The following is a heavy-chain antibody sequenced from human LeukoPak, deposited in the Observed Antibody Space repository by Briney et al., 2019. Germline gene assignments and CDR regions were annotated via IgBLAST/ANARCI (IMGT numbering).Heavy chain of an antibody. J-gene: IGHJ4*02. CDR1: GFTFSSYG. CDR2: IWSDGNRQ. V-gene: IGHV3-33*01. Sequence: GGSLRLSCAASGFTFSSYGMDWVRQAPGKGLQWVAVIWSDGNRQYYADSVKGRFTISRDNSRNTVYLQMNSLRAEDTAVYCCARLGSSWTFDYWGQGALVTVSS. CDR3: ARLGSSWTFDY. D-gene: IGHD6-13*01.